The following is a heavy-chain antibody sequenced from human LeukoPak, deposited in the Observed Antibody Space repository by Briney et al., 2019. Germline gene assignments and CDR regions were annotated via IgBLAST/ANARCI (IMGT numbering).Heavy chain of an antibody. Sequence: PSETLSLTCTVSGGSISNSRYYWGWIRQPPGKGLEWIGSIYYSGSPYYNPSLKSRVTISVDTSKNQFSLKLTSVTAADTAMYYCASVGTYYFDHWGQGALVTVSS. V-gene: IGHV4-39*01. J-gene: IGHJ4*02. D-gene: IGHD7-27*01. CDR1: GGSISNSRYY. CDR2: IYYSGSP. CDR3: ASVGTYYFDH.